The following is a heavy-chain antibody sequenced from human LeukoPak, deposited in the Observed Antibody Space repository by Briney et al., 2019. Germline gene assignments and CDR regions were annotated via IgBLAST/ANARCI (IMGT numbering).Heavy chain of an antibody. CDR3: ARGVSSSSGNFDY. J-gene: IGHJ4*02. V-gene: IGHV5-51*01. CDR1: GYSFTTYW. Sequence: GEALKISYNASGYSFTTYWIGWVRQMPGKGLEWMGIIYPGDSDTRYSPSFPGQVTMSADKCISTAYLQWISLKASDTAIYYCARGVSSSSGNFDYWGQGTLVIVSS. CDR2: IYPGDSDT. D-gene: IGHD6-6*01.